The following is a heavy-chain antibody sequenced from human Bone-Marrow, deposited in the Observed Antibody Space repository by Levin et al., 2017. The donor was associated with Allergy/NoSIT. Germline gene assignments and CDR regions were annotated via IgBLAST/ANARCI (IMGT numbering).Heavy chain of an antibody. CDR1: GFAFYNTW. D-gene: IGHD4/OR15-4a*01. CDR3: TLGAA. J-gene: IGHJ4*02. V-gene: IGHV3-15*04. Sequence: GGSLRLSCAASGFAFYNTWMCWVRQTPGKGLEWVARIDKKTDGETTYYAAPVQGRFSISRDDSRNTLYLHMNSLKSEDTALYYCTLGAAWGQGTLVTVSS. CDR2: IDKKTDGETT.